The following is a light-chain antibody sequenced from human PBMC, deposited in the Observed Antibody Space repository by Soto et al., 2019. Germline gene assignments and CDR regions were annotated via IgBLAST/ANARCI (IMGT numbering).Light chain of an antibody. J-gene: IGKJ5*01. CDR1: QSVSRF. V-gene: IGKV3-15*01. CDR3: QQYYTSPIT. Sequence: EIVMTQSPATLSVSPGERVTLSCRASQSVSRFLAWYQQRPGQAPRLLIYDTSTRATGVPARFSGSGSGTEFSLTISSLQSEDVAVYYCQQYYTSPITFGQGTRLEI. CDR2: DTS.